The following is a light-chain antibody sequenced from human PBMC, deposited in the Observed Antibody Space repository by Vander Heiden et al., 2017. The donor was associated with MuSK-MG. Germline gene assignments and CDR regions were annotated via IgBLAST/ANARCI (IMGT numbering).Light chain of an antibody. CDR3: QQDESLPVT. J-gene: IGKJ5*01. Sequence: DTQMTQSPSSLSASVGDTVTISCQASQNVRRSLNWYQLKPGKAPKLLIYDASYLQTGVPSRFSGSGSGTDLSFTISSLQSEDIATYYCQQDESLPVTFGQGTLLEIK. V-gene: IGKV1-33*01. CDR2: DAS. CDR1: QNVRRS.